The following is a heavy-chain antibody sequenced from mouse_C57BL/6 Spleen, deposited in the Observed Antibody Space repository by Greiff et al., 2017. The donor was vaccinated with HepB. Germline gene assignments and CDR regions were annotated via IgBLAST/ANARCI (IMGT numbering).Heavy chain of an antibody. Sequence: EVQLKESGAELVKLGASVKLSCTASGFNIKDYHMHWVKQRTEQGLEWIGRSDPEDGETKYAPKFQGTATITADTSSNTAYLQLSSLTSEDTAVYYCARRGYYGSSPYYFDYWGQGTTLTVSS. D-gene: IGHD1-1*01. V-gene: IGHV14-2*01. CDR3: ARRGYYGSSPYYFDY. J-gene: IGHJ2*01. CDR2: SDPEDGET. CDR1: GFNIKDYH.